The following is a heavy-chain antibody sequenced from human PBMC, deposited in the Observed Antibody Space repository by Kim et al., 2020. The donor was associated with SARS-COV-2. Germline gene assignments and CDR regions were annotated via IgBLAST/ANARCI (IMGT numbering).Heavy chain of an antibody. Sequence: SETLSLTCTVSGGSISSGGYYWSWIRQHPGKGLEWIGYIYYSGSTYYNPSLKSRVTISVDTSKNQFSLKLSSVTAADTAVYYCARATLIGGWSIFGVDQYYFDYWGQGTLVTVSS. D-gene: IGHD3-3*01. CDR2: IYYSGST. V-gene: IGHV4-31*03. CDR3: ARATLIGGWSIFGVDQYYFDY. CDR1: GGSISSGGYY. J-gene: IGHJ4*02.